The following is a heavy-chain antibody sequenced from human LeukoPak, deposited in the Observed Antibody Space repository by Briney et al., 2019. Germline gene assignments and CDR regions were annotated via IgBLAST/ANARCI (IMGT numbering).Heavy chain of an antibody. Sequence: PSETVSLNCTVSSVSICSSSYFWGWIRQPPGKVLERIGCNCYSSSTYYNAPNMNGRTISVDTSTNKFALMLSSVTASDTAVYYCATVYGSASYYSMWIWTGAFDIWGQGTMVTVSS. CDR2: NCYSSST. CDR1: SVSICSSSYF. V-gene: IGHV4-39*01. D-gene: IGHD3-10*01. CDR3: ATVYGSASYYSMWIWTGAFDI. J-gene: IGHJ3*02.